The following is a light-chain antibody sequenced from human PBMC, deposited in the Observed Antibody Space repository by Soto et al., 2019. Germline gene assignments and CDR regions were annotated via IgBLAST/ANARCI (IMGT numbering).Light chain of an antibody. CDR1: QGISSY. CDR2: AAS. V-gene: IGKV1-9*01. J-gene: IGKJ5*01. CDR3: HQLNSYPPT. Sequence: DIQLTQSPSFLSASVGDRVTITCRASQGISSYLAWYQQIPGKAPNLLIYAASTLQSGVPSRFSGSGSGTEFTLTVSSLQPEDFATYYCHQLNSYPPTFGQGTRLEMK.